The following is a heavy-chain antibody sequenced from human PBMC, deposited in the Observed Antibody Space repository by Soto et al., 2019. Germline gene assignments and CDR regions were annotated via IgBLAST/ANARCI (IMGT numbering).Heavy chain of an antibody. CDR2: INWKSDI. CDR3: AISKDGGGRNTFIY. Sequence: GGSLRLSCAVSGFTFDDNSMHWVRQAPEKGLEWVSGINWKSDIGYADSVKGRFTISRDNAENSLYLQMNSLRAEDTALYYCAISKDGGGRNTFIYWGQGTQVTVSS. V-gene: IGHV3-9*01. J-gene: IGHJ4*02. CDR1: GFTFDDNS. D-gene: IGHD3-16*01.